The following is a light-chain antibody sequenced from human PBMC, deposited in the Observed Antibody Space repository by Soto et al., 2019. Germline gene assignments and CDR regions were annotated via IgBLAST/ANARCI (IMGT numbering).Light chain of an antibody. CDR1: QSISSW. V-gene: IGKV1-5*03. CDR3: QQYDRASWT. CDR2: RAS. Sequence: DIQMTQSPSTLSASVGDRVIITCRASQSISSWLAWYQQKPGKAPDLLIYRASTLKTGIPSRFSGSRSGKEFTLTISNLQPDDFATYYCQQYDRASWTFGPGTKVEIK. J-gene: IGKJ1*01.